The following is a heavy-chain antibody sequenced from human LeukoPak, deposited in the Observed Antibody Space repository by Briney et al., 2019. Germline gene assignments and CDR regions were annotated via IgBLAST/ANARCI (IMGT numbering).Heavy chain of an antibody. Sequence: ASVKVSCKASGYTFNGYYIHWVRQAPGQGLEWMGWINPNSGGTNYAQKFQGRVTMTRDTSISTAYMELSRLRSDDTAVYYCARGWDGQVRGVMVWVPTIFDYWGQGTLVTVSS. CDR1: GYTFNGYY. D-gene: IGHD3-10*01. CDR2: INPNSGGT. CDR3: ARGWDGQVRGVMVWVPTIFDY. V-gene: IGHV1-2*02. J-gene: IGHJ4*02.